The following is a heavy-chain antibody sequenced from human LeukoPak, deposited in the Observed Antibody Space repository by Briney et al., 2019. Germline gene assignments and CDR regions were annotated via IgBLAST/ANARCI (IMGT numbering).Heavy chain of an antibody. CDR2: IYHSGST. J-gene: IGHJ5*02. CDR1: GYSISSGYY. V-gene: IGHV4-38-2*02. Sequence: SETLSLTCTVSGYSISSGYYWGWIRQPPGKGLEWIGSIYHSGSTNYNPSLKSRVTISVDTSKNQFSLKLSSVTAADTAVYYCARMNGYCSGGSCFVGGWFDPWGQGTLVTVSS. D-gene: IGHD2-15*01. CDR3: ARMNGYCSGGSCFVGGWFDP.